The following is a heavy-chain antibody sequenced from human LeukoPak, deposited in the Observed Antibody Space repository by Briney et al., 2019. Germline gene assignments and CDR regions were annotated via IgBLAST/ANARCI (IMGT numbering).Heavy chain of an antibody. V-gene: IGHV1-18*01. J-gene: IGHJ5*02. D-gene: IGHD2-2*01. CDR2: ISAYNGNT. CDR1: GYTFTSYG. CDR3: ARVHCSSTGCLGWFDP. Sequence: ASVKVSCKASGYTFTSYGISWVRQAPGQGLEWMGWISAYNGNTDYAQKLQGRVTMTTDTSTSTAYMELRSLRSDDTAVYYCARVHCSSTGCLGWFDPWGQGTLVTVSS.